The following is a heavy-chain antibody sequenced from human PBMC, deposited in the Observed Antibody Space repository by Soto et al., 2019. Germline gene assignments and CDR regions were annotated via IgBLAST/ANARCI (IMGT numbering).Heavy chain of an antibody. V-gene: IGHV3-74*01. CDR3: AIQTGLGATNY. J-gene: IGHJ4*02. D-gene: IGHD1-26*01. CDR2: INTEGSVT. CDR1: GFTFRNFW. Sequence: PGGSLRLSCAGSGFTFRNFWMHWFRQAPGKGLVWVARINTEGSVTSHADSVKGRFTISRDNAKSTLYLQMNSLREEDSAMYYGAIQTGLGATNYWCQGTLLTVAS.